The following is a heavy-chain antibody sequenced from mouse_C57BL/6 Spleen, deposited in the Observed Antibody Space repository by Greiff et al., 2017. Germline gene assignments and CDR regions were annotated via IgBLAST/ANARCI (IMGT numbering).Heavy chain of an antibody. Sequence: LVESGAELVKPGASVKISCKASGYAFSSYWMNWVKQRPGKGLEWIGQIYPGDGDTNYNGKFKGKATLTADKSSSTAYMQLSSLTSEDSAVYFCGGSTSWYFDVWGTGTTVTVSS. J-gene: IGHJ1*03. CDR3: GGSTSWYFDV. D-gene: IGHD1-1*01. CDR2: IYPGDGDT. CDR1: GYAFSSYW. V-gene: IGHV1-80*01.